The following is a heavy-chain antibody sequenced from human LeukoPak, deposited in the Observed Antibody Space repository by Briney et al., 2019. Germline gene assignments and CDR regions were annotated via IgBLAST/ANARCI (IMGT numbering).Heavy chain of an antibody. Sequence: SETLSLTCTVSGGSISSYYWSWIRQPPGKGLEWIGYIYYSGSTNYNPSLRSRVTISVDTSKNQFSLKLSSVTAADTAVYYCARGGGVAARPRYYFDYWGQGTLVTVSS. D-gene: IGHD6-6*01. CDR2: IYYSGST. CDR1: GGSISSYY. V-gene: IGHV4-59*01. J-gene: IGHJ4*02. CDR3: ARGGGVAARPRYYFDY.